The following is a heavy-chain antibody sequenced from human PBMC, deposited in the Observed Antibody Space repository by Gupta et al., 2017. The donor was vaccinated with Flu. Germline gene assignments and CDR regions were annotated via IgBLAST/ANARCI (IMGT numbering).Heavy chain of an antibody. J-gene: IGHJ4*02. CDR2: IHYSGNN. D-gene: IGHD6-19*01. CDR3: VGGSTSLAAPGSDFDA. Sequence: QAPGKPLEWVVYIHYSGNNLYNTSLESRLTILVNTSTNQFSLKLRCGIAAETAVYYCVGGSTSLAAPGSDFDAWGQGTMVTVSS. V-gene: IGHV4-59*01.